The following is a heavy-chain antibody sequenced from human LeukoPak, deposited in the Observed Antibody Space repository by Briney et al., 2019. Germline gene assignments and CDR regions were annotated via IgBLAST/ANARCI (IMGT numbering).Heavy chain of an antibody. CDR3: ARGRIAVAFDY. CDR2: INHSGST. D-gene: IGHD6-19*01. CDR1: GFTFSDYY. Sequence: LRLSCAASGFTFSDYYMSWIRQPPGKGLEWIGEINHSGSTNYNPSLKSRVTISVDTSKNQFSLKLSSVTAADTAVYYCARGRIAVAFDYWGQGTLVTVSS. J-gene: IGHJ4*02. V-gene: IGHV4-34*01.